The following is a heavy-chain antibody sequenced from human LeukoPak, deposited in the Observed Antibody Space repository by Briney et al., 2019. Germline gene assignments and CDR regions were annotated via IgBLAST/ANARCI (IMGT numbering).Heavy chain of an antibody. Sequence: GGSLRLSCAASGFTFSSYSMNWVRQAPGKGLEWVSSIRSSSSYIYYADSVKSRFTISRDNAKNTLYMQMNRLRAEDTAVYYCARGGDSAFDIWGQGTMVTVSS. CDR2: IRSSSSYI. V-gene: IGHV3-21*01. CDR1: GFTFSSYS. CDR3: ARGGDSAFDI. J-gene: IGHJ3*02. D-gene: IGHD2-21*02.